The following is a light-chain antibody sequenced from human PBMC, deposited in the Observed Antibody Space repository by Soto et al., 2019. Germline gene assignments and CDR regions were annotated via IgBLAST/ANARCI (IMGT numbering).Light chain of an antibody. CDR1: NSNVGRNV. V-gene: IGLV1-44*01. CDR3: AAWDDTLSNYV. CDR2: SNN. Sequence: QSLLTQPPSASGTPGQRVTISCSGSNSNVGRNVVNWYQQFPGAVPKLLIYSNNRRPSGIPERFSASKSGTSASLAITGLQSEDEADYYCAAWDDTLSNYVFGTGTKVTVL. J-gene: IGLJ1*01.